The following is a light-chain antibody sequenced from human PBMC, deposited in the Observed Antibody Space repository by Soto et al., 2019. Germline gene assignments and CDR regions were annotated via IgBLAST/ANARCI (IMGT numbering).Light chain of an antibody. CDR2: GSS. CDR3: QQYENWPPWT. Sequence: IVLTQSPATLSVSPGDSATLSCRASQSVRNNLAWYQQRPGQPPRLLIYGSSTRGFGVPARFSGSGSGTEFNLTINNLQSEDFAVYFCQQYENWPPWTFGPGTTVDVK. CDR1: QSVRNN. V-gene: IGKV3-15*01. J-gene: IGKJ1*01.